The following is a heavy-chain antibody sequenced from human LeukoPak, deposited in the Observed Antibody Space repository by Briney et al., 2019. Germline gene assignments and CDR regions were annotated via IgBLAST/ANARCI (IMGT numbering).Heavy chain of an antibody. D-gene: IGHD5-12*01. CDR2: IYYSGST. CDR3: ARHVGGYAEWDFDY. V-gene: IGHV4-59*08. J-gene: IGHJ4*02. CDR1: GGSISSYY. Sequence: SETLSLTCTVSGGSISSYYWSWIRQPPGKGLEWIGYIYYSGSTNYNPSLKSRVIISVDTSKNQFSLKLSSVTAADTAVYYCARHVGGYAEWDFDYWGQGTLVTVSS.